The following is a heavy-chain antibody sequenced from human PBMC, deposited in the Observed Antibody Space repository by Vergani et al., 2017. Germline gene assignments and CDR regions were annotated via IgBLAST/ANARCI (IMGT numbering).Heavy chain of an antibody. J-gene: IGHJ4*02. Sequence: QVQVVQSGAEVKKSGASVKVSCKTSGYTFSNYYMHWVGQAPGQGLEWMGIINPSGGHTNYAQKFQGRVTMTRDTSTSTVYMELSSLRSEDTAIYYCARGDYGILTGYRYWGQGTPVTVSA. D-gene: IGHD3-9*01. V-gene: IGHV1-46*03. CDR2: INPSGGHT. CDR3: ARGDYGILTGYRY. CDR1: GYTFSNYY.